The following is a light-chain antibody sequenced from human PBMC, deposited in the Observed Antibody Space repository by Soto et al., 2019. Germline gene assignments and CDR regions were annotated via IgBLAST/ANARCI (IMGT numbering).Light chain of an antibody. CDR2: ETS. CDR3: QQLSADPLT. CDR1: QGINTG. J-gene: IGKJ4*01. Sequence: AIQLTQSPSSLSASVGDRVTITCRASQGINTGVAWYQQKPGKSPKLLIYETSNLATGVSLRFSGTGYGTQFSPTIGGLQPEDFHTHHFQQLSADPLTFDGVTKVDIK. V-gene: IGKV1-13*02.